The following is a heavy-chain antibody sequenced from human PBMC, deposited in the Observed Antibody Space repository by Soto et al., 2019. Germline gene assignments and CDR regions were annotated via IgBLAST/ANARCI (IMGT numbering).Heavy chain of an antibody. Sequence: GASLKISCQGSGYSFSNSWIGWVRQMPGKGLEWMGIIYPADSDTRYSPSFQGQVTISADKSISTAYLQWSSLKASDTAMYYCARPISGGWFDPWGQGTLVTVSS. V-gene: IGHV5-51*01. CDR2: IYPADSDT. CDR3: ARPISGGWFDP. CDR1: GYSFSNSW. J-gene: IGHJ5*02. D-gene: IGHD2-2*02.